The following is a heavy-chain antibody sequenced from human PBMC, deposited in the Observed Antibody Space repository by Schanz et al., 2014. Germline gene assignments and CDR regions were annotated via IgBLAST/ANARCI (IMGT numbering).Heavy chain of an antibody. CDR1: GFTVSSHY. J-gene: IGHJ4*02. CDR2: IYSGGST. V-gene: IGHV3-66*01. CDR3: ARGRGTLY. Sequence: EVQLVESGGGLVQPGGSLRLSCAVSGFTVSSHYMSWVRQAPGKGLEWVSGIYSGGSTFYADSVKGRFIISRDNSKNTLYLQMNSLRAEDTAVYYCARGRGTLYWGQGSLVTVSS.